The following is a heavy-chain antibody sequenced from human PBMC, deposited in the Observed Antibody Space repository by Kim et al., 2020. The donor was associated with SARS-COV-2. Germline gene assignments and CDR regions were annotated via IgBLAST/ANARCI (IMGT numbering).Heavy chain of an antibody. V-gene: IGHV1-24*01. Sequence: ASVKVSCKVSGYTLTELSMHWVRQAPGKGLEWMGGFDPEDGETIYAQKFRGRVTMTEETSTDTAYMELSSLRSEDTAVYYCATEYSYDGSGPPFYWGQGTLVTVSS. D-gene: IGHD3-22*01. CDR1: GYTLTELS. J-gene: IGHJ4*02. CDR3: ATEYSYDGSGPPFY. CDR2: FDPEDGET.